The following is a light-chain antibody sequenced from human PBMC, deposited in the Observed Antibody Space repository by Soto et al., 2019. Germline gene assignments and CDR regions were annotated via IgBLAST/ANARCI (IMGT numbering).Light chain of an antibody. Sequence: QSVLTQPASVSGSPGQSITISCTGTSSNVGSYKLVSWYQQHPGKAPKLMIFEVNKRPSGVSNRFSGSKSGNTASLTISGLQAEDEADYYCSSYRSGGTFVFGSGPKLTVL. J-gene: IGLJ1*01. CDR2: EVN. V-gene: IGLV2-14*02. CDR3: SSYRSGGTFV. CDR1: SSNVGSYKL.